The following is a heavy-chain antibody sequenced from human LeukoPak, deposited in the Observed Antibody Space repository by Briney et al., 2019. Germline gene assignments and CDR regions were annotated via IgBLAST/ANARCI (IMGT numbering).Heavy chain of an antibody. Sequence: GGSLRLSCAAPGFTLTTNYMTSVRQAPAKGLEWVSVIYISGNTYYTDSVKGRFTISRDNSKNTLYLQMNSLRPEDTAVYYCARDHMRGYIFMDVWGKGTTVTVSS. D-gene: IGHD3-3*01. V-gene: IGHV3-66*03. CDR2: IYISGNT. CDR3: ARDHMRGYIFMDV. J-gene: IGHJ6*03. CDR1: GFTLTTNY.